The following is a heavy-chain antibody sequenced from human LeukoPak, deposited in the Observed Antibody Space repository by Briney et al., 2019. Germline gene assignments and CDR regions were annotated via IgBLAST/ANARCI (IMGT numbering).Heavy chain of an antibody. J-gene: IGHJ4*02. CDR1: GGSFSGYY. V-gene: IGHV4-34*01. CDR3: ATTREDDYFDY. Sequence: SETLSLTCAVYGGSFSGYYWGWIRQPPGKGLEWIGEINHSGSTNYNPSLKSRVTISVDTSKNQFSLKLSSVTAADTAVYYCATTREDDYFDYWGQGTLVTVSS. CDR2: INHSGST. D-gene: IGHD2-15*01.